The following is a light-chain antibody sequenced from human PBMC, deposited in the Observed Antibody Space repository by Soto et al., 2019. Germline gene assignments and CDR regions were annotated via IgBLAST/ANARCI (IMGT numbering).Light chain of an antibody. CDR1: SGDVFAYNY. CDR3: SSYTDRSTNTWV. J-gene: IGLJ3*02. Sequence: QSVLTQPASVSGSPGQSITISCTGTSGDVFAYNYVSWYQQYPGTAPKLMIYEVNNRPSGVSYRFSGSKSGNTASLTISGLQAEDEADYYCSSYTDRSTNTWVFGGGTKLTVL. CDR2: EVN. V-gene: IGLV2-14*01.